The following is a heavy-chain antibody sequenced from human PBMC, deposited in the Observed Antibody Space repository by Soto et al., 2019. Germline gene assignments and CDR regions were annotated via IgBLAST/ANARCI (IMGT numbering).Heavy chain of an antibody. J-gene: IGHJ4*02. CDR2: IIPIFGTA. V-gene: IGHV1-69*13. CDR3: ARGSRAEDSSGYYYFDY. CDR1: GGTFSSYA. D-gene: IGHD3-22*01. Sequence: SVKVSCKASGGTFSSYAISWVRQAPGQGLEWMGGIIPIFGTANYAQKFQGRVTITADESTSTAYMELSSLRSEDTAVYYCARGSRAEDSSGYYYFDYWGQGTLVTVSS.